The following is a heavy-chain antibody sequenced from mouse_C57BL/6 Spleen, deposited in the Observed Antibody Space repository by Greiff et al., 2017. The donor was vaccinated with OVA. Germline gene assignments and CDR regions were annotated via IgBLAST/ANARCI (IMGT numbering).Heavy chain of an antibody. Sequence: EVQLQESGPELVKPGDSVKISCKASGYSFTGYFMNWVMQSHGKSLEWIGRINPYNGDTFYNQKFKGKATLTVDKSSSTAHMERRSLTSEDSAVYYCARRDYGSSYDYAMDYWGQGTSVTVSS. V-gene: IGHV1-20*01. CDR3: ARRDYGSSYDYAMDY. CDR2: INPYNGDT. J-gene: IGHJ4*01. D-gene: IGHD1-1*01. CDR1: GYSFTGYF.